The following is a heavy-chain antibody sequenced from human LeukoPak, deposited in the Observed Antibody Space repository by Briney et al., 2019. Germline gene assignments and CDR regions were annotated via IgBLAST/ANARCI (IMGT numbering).Heavy chain of an antibody. J-gene: IGHJ4*02. CDR2: IYSGGAT. CDR3: ARGAYRISWPGIDY. Sequence: GGSLRLSCAASGFTVISNLMTWVRQSPGRGPEWLSSIYSGGATYYADSVKGRFTISRDHSNNLVSLQMTNLRVEDTAIYYCARGAYRISWPGIDYWGQGTLVTVSS. V-gene: IGHV3-53*01. CDR1: GFTVISNL. D-gene: IGHD3-16*02.